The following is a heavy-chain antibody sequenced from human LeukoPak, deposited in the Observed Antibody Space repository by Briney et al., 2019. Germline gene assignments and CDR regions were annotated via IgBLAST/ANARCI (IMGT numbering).Heavy chain of an antibody. V-gene: IGHV3-33*01. J-gene: IGHJ4*02. CDR3: VCMVRGSPGGDY. CDR1: GFTFSSYG. Sequence: PGGSLRLSCAASGFTFSSYGMHWVRQAPGKGLEWVAVIWYDGSNKYYADSVKGRFTISRDNSKNTLYLQMNSLRAEDTAVYYCVCMVRGSPGGDYWGQGTLVTVSS. CDR2: IWYDGSNK. D-gene: IGHD3-10*01.